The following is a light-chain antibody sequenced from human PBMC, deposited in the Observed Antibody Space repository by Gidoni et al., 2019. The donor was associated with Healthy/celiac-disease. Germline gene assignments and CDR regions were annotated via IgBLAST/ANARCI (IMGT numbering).Light chain of an antibody. CDR1: KLGDKY. CDR2: QDS. V-gene: IGLV3-1*01. Sequence: SYELTQPPSVSVSPGQPASITCSGHKLGDKYACWYQQKPGQSPVLVIYQDSKRPSGIPERFSGSNSGNTATLTISGTQAMDEADYYCQAWDTSTVVFGGGTKLTGL. CDR3: QAWDTSTVV. J-gene: IGLJ2*01.